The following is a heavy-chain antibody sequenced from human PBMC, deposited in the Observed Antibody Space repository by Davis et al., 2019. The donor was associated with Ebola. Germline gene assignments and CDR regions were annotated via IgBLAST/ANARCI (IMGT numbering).Heavy chain of an antibody. CDR1: GFTFSSYA. CDR2: ISWNSGSI. J-gene: IGHJ6*02. CDR3: ARSSIAARPGYYYGMDV. D-gene: IGHD6-6*01. Sequence: SLKISCAASGFTFSSYAMHWVRQAPGKGLEWVSGISWNSGSIGYADSVKGRFTISRDNAKNSLYLQMNSLRAEDTAVYYCARSSIAARPGYYYGMDVWGQGTTVTVSS. V-gene: IGHV3-9*01.